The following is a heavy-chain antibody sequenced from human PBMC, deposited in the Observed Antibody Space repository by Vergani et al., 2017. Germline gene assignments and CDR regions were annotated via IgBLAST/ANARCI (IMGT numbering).Heavy chain of an antibody. V-gene: IGHV3-21*01. Sequence: EVQLVESGGGLVKPGGSLRLSCAASGFTFSSYSMNWVRQAPGKGLEWVSSISSSISTIYYADSVKGRFTISRDNAKNSLYLQMNSLRAEDTAVYYCARDSTPYSSGWPDAFDIWGQGTMVTVSS. D-gene: IGHD6-19*01. CDR1: GFTFSSYS. CDR2: ISSSISTI. CDR3: ARDSTPYSSGWPDAFDI. J-gene: IGHJ3*02.